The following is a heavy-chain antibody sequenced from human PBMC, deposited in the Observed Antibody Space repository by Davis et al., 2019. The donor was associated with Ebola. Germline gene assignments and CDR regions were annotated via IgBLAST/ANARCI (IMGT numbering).Heavy chain of an antibody. J-gene: IGHJ5*02. D-gene: IGHD6-13*01. Sequence: GSLRLSCAVYGGSFSGYYWSWIRQPPGKGLEWIGEINHSGNNNSNPSRKSRVTISVDTSKNQFPLKLSSVTAADTAVYYCARGGSNWYEDWFDPWGQGTLVTVSS. CDR3: ARGGSNWYEDWFDP. V-gene: IGHV4-34*01. CDR2: INHSGNN. CDR1: GGSFSGYY.